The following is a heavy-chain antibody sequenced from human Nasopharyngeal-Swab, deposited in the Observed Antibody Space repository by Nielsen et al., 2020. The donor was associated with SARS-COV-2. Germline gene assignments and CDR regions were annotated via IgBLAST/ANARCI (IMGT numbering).Heavy chain of an antibody. CDR2: IVVGGGNT. D-gene: IGHD3-22*01. Sequence: WARQAPGQRLEWIGWIVVGGGNTNYAQKFQERVTITRDMSTSTAYMELSSLRSEDTAVYYCAASLPYDSSGYYSWGQGTLVTVSS. V-gene: IGHV1-58*01. J-gene: IGHJ4*02. CDR3: AASLPYDSSGYYS.